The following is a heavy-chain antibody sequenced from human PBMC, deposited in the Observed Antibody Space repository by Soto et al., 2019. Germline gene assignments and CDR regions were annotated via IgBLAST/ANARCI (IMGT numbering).Heavy chain of an antibody. CDR3: ARDQSSGWTPYYDGMDV. J-gene: IGHJ6*02. V-gene: IGHV1-69*13. D-gene: IGHD6-19*01. CDR2: IIPIFGTA. CDR1: GGTFSSYA. Sequence: GASVKVSCKASGGTFSSYAISWVRQAPGQGLEWMGGIIPIFGTANYAQKFQGRVTITADESTSTAYMELSSLRSEDTAVYYCARDQSSGWTPYYDGMDVWGQGTTVTVSS.